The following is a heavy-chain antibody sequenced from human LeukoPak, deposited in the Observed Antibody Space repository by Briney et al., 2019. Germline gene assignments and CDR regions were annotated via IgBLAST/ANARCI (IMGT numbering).Heavy chain of an antibody. CDR3: TRIGPLLWFGELVSDY. D-gene: IGHD3-10*01. CDR1: GGTFSSYA. V-gene: IGHV1-69*13. CDR2: IIPIFGTA. J-gene: IGHJ4*02. Sequence: VASVKVSCKASGGTFSSYAISWVRQAPGQGREWMGGIIPIFGTANYAQKFQGRVTITADESTSIAYMKQSSLRSEDTAVYYCTRIGPLLWFGELVSDYWGQGTLVTVSS.